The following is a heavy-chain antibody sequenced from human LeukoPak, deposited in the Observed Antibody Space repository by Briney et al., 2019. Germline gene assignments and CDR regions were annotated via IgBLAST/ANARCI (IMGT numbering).Heavy chain of an antibody. CDR1: GGSISSSSYY. CDR2: IYYSGST. D-gene: IGHD6-13*01. J-gene: IGHJ4*02. V-gene: IGHV4-39*01. Sequence: SEPLSLTCTVSGGSISSSSYYWGWIRQPPGRWLEWNGSIYYSGSTYYNPSLKSRVTISVDTSKNQLSLKLSSVTAADTAVYYCASARTSSRSWFTFDYWGQGILVTVSS. CDR3: ASARTSSRSWFTFDY.